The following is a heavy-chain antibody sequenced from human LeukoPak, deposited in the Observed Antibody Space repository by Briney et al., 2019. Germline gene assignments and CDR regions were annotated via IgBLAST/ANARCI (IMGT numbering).Heavy chain of an antibody. CDR3: ARARVYCSGGSCYGYYYGMDV. CDR1: GFTFSSYD. V-gene: IGHV3-13*01. D-gene: IGHD2-15*01. Sequence: GGSLRLSCAASGFTFSSYDMHWVRQATGKGLEWVSAIGTAGDTYYPGSVKGRFTISRENAKNSLYLQMNSLRAGDTAVYYCARARVYCSGGSCYGYYYGMDVWGQGTTVTVSS. J-gene: IGHJ6*02. CDR2: IGTAGDT.